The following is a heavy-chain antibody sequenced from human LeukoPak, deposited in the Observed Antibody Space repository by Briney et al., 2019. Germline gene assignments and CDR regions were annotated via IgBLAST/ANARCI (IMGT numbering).Heavy chain of an antibody. J-gene: IGHJ4*02. CDR1: GGSISSSSYY. CDR2: IYYSGST. CDR3: ARDYDDSSGYCGY. V-gene: IGHV4-39*02. D-gene: IGHD3-22*01. Sequence: PSETLSLTCTVSGGSISSSSYYWGWIRQPPGKGLEWIGSIYYSGSTYYNPSLKSRVTISVDTSKNQFSLKLSSVTAADTAVYYCARDYDDSSGYCGYWGQGTLVAVSS.